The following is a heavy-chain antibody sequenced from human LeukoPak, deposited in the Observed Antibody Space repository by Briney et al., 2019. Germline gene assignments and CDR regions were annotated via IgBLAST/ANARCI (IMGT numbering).Heavy chain of an antibody. Sequence: GEALKISCKASGYSFTTYWIAWVRQMPGKGVGWMEIIYPGDSDTRYSPSFQGQVTLSADKSIITAYLQRGGLKAPDTAIHYCVIADCRGGSCQHFPRGQGTLVTVPS. CDR3: VIADCRGGSCQHFP. V-gene: IGHV5-51*01. D-gene: IGHD2-15*01. CDR1: GYSFTTYW. CDR2: IYPGDSDT. J-gene: IGHJ5*02.